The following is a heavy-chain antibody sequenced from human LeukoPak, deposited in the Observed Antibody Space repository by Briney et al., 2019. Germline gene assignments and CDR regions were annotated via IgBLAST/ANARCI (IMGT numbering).Heavy chain of an antibody. CDR2: ISWNSGGI. D-gene: IGHD5-12*01. Sequence: GRSLRLSCAASGFNLDEYAMHWVRQAPGKGLEWVSGISWNSGGIGYADSVKGRFTISRDNAKNTLYLEMNSLRAEDTAVYYCARSDIVATIKKTRNYYYYSLDVWGQGTTVTVSS. V-gene: IGHV3-9*01. CDR3: ARSDIVATIKKTRNYYYYSLDV. CDR1: GFNLDEYA. J-gene: IGHJ6*02.